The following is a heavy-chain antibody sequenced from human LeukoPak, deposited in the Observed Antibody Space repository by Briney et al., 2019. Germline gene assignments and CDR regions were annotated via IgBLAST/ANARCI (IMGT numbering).Heavy chain of an antibody. Sequence: GGSLRLSCAASGFTFSSYSMNWVRQAPGKGLEWVSYINSGSSTIYYADSVKGRFTISRDNAKNSLYLQMNSLRAEDTAVYYCARDMEQQLVFDYWGQGTLVTVSS. CDR3: ARDMEQQLVFDY. J-gene: IGHJ4*02. D-gene: IGHD6-13*01. CDR1: GFTFSSYS. V-gene: IGHV3-48*04. CDR2: INSGSSTI.